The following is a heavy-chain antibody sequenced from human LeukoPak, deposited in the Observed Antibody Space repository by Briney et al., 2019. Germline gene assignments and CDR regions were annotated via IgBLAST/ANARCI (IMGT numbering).Heavy chain of an antibody. CDR3: AKEPPDDPVAVAEGITFDY. V-gene: IGHV3-7*03. CDR2: INQDGSAR. Sequence: GGSLRLSCAASGFSLSSHWMSWVRQAPGKGLEWVANINQDGSARYYVDSVKGRFTTSRDNAKNTLYLQMNSLRAEDTAVYYCAKEPPDDPVAVAEGITFDYWGQGTLVTVSS. D-gene: IGHD6-19*01. J-gene: IGHJ4*02. CDR1: GFSLSSHW.